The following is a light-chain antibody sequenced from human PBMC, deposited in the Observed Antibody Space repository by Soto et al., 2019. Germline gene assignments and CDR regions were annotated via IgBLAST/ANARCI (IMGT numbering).Light chain of an antibody. V-gene: IGLV2-14*01. CDR1: SSDVGSYNY. Sequence: QSALPQPASLSGSPGQSITIACTGTSSDVGSYNYVSWYQQHPGKAPKLMIYEVSNWPSGVSNRFSGSKSGNTASLTISGLQAEDEANYYCSSYTSISTRVFGGGTQLTVL. J-gene: IGLJ3*02. CDR3: SSYTSISTRV. CDR2: EVS.